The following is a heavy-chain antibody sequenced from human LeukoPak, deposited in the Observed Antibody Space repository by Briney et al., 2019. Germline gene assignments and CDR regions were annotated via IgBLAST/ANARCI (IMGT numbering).Heavy chain of an antibody. CDR1: GFTFSSYW. J-gene: IGHJ4*02. V-gene: IGHV3-7*01. D-gene: IGHD4-17*01. CDR3: ARVNYPTVTAGYDYFDY. Sequence: PGGSLRLSCAASGFTFSSYWMSWVRQAPGKGLEWVANIKQDGSEKYYVDCVKGRFTISRDNAKNSLYLQMNSLRAEDTAVYYCARVNYPTVTAGYDYFDYWGQGTLVTVSS. CDR2: IKQDGSEK.